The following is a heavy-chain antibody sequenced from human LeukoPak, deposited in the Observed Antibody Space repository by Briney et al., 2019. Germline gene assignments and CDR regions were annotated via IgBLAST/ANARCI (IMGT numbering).Heavy chain of an antibody. V-gene: IGHV4-34*01. J-gene: IGHJ5*01. D-gene: IGHD7-27*01. CDR1: GASFSYDY. CDR3: AKGVWAPRFDS. Sequence: PSGTLSLTCAAYGASFSYDYWSWIRQAPGKGLEWIGEINHSGSITYNPSLKSRVTISAEKSKSQFSLRLTSVTAADTAVYYCAKGVWAPRFDSWGKGTLVTVSS. CDR2: INHSGSI.